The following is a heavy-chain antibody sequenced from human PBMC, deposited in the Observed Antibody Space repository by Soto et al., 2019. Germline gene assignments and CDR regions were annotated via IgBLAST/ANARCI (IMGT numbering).Heavy chain of an antibody. CDR1: GITFSGYG. V-gene: IGHV3-33*01. J-gene: IGHJ2*01. CDR3: AGGNHMGQQPWCSDL. Sequence: QVQLVESGGGVVQPGRSLRLSCVASGITFSGYGMHWVRQAPGKGLEWVAVIWFDGSNEYYADSVKGRFAIFRDNSQNTLYLQMNSLRAEDTALYYCAGGNHMGQQPWCSDLWGRGTLVIVSS. CDR2: IWFDGSNE. D-gene: IGHD6-13*01.